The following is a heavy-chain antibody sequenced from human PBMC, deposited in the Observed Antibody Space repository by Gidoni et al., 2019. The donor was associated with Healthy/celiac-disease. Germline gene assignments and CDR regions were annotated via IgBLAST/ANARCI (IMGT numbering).Heavy chain of an antibody. Sequence: QLQLQESGPGLVKPSETLSLTCTVSGGSISSSSYYWGWIRQPPGKGLEWTGSIDYSGSTYYNPSLKSRVTISVDTSKNQFSLKLSSVTAADTAVYYCARLTLEGPVAGTSHWGQGTLVTVSS. CDR2: IDYSGST. D-gene: IGHD6-19*01. CDR3: ARLTLEGPVAGTSH. V-gene: IGHV4-39*01. J-gene: IGHJ4*02. CDR1: GGSISSSSYY.